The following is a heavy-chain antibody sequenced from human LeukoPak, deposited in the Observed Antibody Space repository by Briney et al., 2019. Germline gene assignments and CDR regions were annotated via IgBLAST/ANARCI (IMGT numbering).Heavy chain of an antibody. V-gene: IGHV3-30*18. Sequence: GGSLRLSCAASGFTFSSYGMHWVRQAPGKGLEWLAVISHDGSNKYYADSVKGRFTISRDNSKNTLYLQMNSLRAEDTAVYYCAKDYYGSGSLFDYWGQGTLVTVSS. CDR3: AKDYYGSGSLFDY. CDR2: ISHDGSNK. J-gene: IGHJ4*02. CDR1: GFTFSSYG. D-gene: IGHD3-10*01.